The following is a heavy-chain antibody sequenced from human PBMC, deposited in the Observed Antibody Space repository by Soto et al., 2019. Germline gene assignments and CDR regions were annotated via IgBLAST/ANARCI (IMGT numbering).Heavy chain of an antibody. CDR3: ANSVNSAMAFDY. V-gene: IGHV1-46*01. CDR2: INPNGGIT. J-gene: IGHJ4*02. CDR1: GYTFTHYY. D-gene: IGHD5-18*01. Sequence: ASVKVSCKASGYTFTHYYIHWVRQAPGQGLEWMGIINPNGGITTYAQKFRAGFTMTRDTSTSTVYLELSSLRSEDSAVYYCANSVNSAMAFDYWGQGTLVTVSS.